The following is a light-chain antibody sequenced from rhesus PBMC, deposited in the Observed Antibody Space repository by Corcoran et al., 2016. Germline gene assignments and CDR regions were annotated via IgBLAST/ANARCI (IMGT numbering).Light chain of an antibody. CDR2: GAS. Sequence: EIVLTQSPATLSLSPGERATLSCRASQSVSSSLAWYQQKPGQVPRLLIYGASSRATGIPDRVSGSGAGTDFTLTISSLEPEDFAVYYCQQDSNWPWTFGQGTKVEIK. CDR1: QSVSSS. CDR3: QQDSNWPWT. V-gene: IGKV3-42*03. J-gene: IGKJ1*01.